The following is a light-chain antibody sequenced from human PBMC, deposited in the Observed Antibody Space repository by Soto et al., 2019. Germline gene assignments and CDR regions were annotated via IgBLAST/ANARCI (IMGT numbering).Light chain of an antibody. CDR1: SSHVGTYNL. J-gene: IGLJ1*01. Sequence: QSVLTQPASVSGSPGQSITISCTGTSSHVGTYNLVAWYQQYSGKAPKLMIYEVSKRPSGVSNRFSGSKSGNTASLTISGLKAEDEADYYCCSYAGTNTYVIGTGTKVTAL. V-gene: IGLV2-23*02. CDR2: EVS. CDR3: CSYAGTNTYV.